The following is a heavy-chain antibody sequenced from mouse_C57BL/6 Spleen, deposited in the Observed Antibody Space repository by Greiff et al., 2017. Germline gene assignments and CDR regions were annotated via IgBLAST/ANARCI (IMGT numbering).Heavy chain of an antibody. CDR3: AINSNFYAMDD. Sequence: QVQLQQSGPVLVKPGASVKISCKASAYAFSSSWMNWVKQRPGTGLEWIGRIYPGDGDTNYNGKFKGKATLTADKSSSTAYMQLSSLTSEDSAVYFCAINSNFYAMDDWGQGTSVTVSS. CDR1: AYAFSSSW. J-gene: IGHJ4*01. CDR2: IYPGDGDT. D-gene: IGHD2-5*01. V-gene: IGHV1-82*01.